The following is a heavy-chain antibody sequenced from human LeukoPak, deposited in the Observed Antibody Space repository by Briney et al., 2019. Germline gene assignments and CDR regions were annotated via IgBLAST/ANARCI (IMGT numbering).Heavy chain of an antibody. D-gene: IGHD6-19*01. V-gene: IGHV3-30*02. CDR2: IRDDGSNK. J-gene: IGHJ3*02. CDR3: AKTTLAVAGTGYAFDM. Sequence: GGSLRLSCAASGFTFSSYGMHWVRQAPGKGLERAALIRDDGSNKYYAYSVRGRFTISRDNSKNTLYLQMNSLRAEDTAVYYCAKTTLAVAGTGYAFDMWGQGTMVNVSS. CDR1: GFTFSSYG.